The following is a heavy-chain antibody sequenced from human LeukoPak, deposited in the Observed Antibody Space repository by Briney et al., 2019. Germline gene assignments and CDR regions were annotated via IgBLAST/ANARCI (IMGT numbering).Heavy chain of an antibody. D-gene: IGHD1-26*01. CDR1: GYTLTELS. J-gene: IGHJ6*03. CDR3: ATAYSILVGATPDDYYYYMDV. CDR2: FDPEDGET. V-gene: IGHV1-24*01. Sequence: ASVKVSCKVSGYTLTELSMHWVRQAPGKGLEWMGGFDPEDGETIYAQKFQGRVTMTEDTSTDTAYMGLSSLRSEDTAVYYCATAYSILVGATPDDYYYYMDVWGKGTTVTVSS.